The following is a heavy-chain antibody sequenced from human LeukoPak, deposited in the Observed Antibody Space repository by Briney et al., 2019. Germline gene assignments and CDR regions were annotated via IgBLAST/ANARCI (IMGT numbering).Heavy chain of an antibody. CDR1: GFTFRSYG. CDR2: IWYDGSNQ. Sequence: GGSLRLSCAASGFTFRSYGMHWVRQAPGQGLEWVAVIWYDGSNQYYADSVKGRFTISRDNSKNTLYLQLNSLRAEDTAVYYCARAYSSGWSYFDYWGQGTLVTVSS. D-gene: IGHD6-19*01. J-gene: IGHJ4*02. CDR3: ARAYSSGWSYFDY. V-gene: IGHV3-33*01.